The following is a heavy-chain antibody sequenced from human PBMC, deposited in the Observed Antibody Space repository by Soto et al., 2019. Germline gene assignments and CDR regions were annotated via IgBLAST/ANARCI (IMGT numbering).Heavy chain of an antibody. J-gene: IGHJ6*02. CDR1: GFTFSSYA. V-gene: IGHV3-23*01. CDR2: ISGSGGST. CDR3: AKGGGSWSYYYYGMDV. Sequence: GGSLRLSCAASGFTFSSYAMSWVRQAPGKWLECVSAISGSGGSTYYADSVKGRFTISRDNSKNTLYLQMNSLRAEDTAVYYCAKGGGSWSYYYYGMDVWGQGTTVTVSS. D-gene: IGHD2-15*01.